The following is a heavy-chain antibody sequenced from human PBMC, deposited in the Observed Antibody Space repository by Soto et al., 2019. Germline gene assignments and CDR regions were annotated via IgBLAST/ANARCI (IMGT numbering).Heavy chain of an antibody. CDR3: AHGGYSYGFDY. Sequence: ASVKVSCKASGGTFSSYAISWVLQAPGQGLEWMGGIIPIFGTANYAQKFQGRVTITADESTSTAYMELSSLRSEDTAVYYCAHGGYSYGFDYWGQGTLVTVSS. CDR1: GGTFSSYA. J-gene: IGHJ4*02. D-gene: IGHD5-18*01. CDR2: IIPIFGTA. V-gene: IGHV1-69*13.